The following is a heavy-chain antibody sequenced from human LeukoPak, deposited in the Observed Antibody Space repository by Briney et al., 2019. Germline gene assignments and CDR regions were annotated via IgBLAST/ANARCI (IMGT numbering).Heavy chain of an antibody. J-gene: IGHJ4*02. Sequence: GASVKVSCKASGYTFTSYGISWVRQAPGQGLEWMGWISAYNGNTNYVQKLQGRVTMTTDTSTSTAYMELRSLRSDDTAVYYCARDIHALRYFDWLSPFDYWGQGTLVTVSS. V-gene: IGHV1-18*04. D-gene: IGHD3-9*01. CDR3: ARDIHALRYFDWLSPFDY. CDR1: GYTFTSYG. CDR2: ISAYNGNT.